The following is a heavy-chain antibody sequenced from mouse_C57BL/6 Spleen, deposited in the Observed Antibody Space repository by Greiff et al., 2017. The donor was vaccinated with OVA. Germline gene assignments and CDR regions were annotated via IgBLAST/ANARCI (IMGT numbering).Heavy chain of an antibody. J-gene: IGHJ2*01. CDR2: IYPRSGNT. D-gene: IGHD2-3*01. CDR1: GYTFTSYG. CDR3: ARSYDGYPFDY. Sequence: QVQLQQSGAELARPGASVKLSCKASGYTFTSYGISWVKQRPGQGLEWIGEIYPRSGNTYYNEKFKGKATLTADKSSRTAYMELRSLTSEDSAVYFCARSYDGYPFDYWGQGTTLTVSS. V-gene: IGHV1-81*01.